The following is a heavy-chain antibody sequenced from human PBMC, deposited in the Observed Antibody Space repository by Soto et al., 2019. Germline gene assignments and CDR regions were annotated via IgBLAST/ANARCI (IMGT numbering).Heavy chain of an antibody. V-gene: IGHV3-7*01. CDR1: GFTFSSYW. CDR2: IKQSGSDR. CDR3: ASVKSWAVSP. J-gene: IGHJ5*02. D-gene: IGHD3-10*01. Sequence: EVQLVESGGGVVQPGGSLGLSCAASGFTFSSYWMSWVRLAPGKGLEWVAHIKQSGSDRYYVDSVRGRFTISRDNAKNSLYLQMNSLRVEDTAMYYCASVKSWAVSPWGQGTLVTVSS.